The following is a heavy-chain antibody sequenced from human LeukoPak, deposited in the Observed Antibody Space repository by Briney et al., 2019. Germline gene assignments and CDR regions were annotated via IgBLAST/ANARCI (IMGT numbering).Heavy chain of an antibody. CDR3: ASRVATIKVFDY. D-gene: IGHD5-12*01. J-gene: IGHJ4*02. V-gene: IGHV4-31*03. CDR1: GGSISSGGYY. Sequence: PSETLSLTCTVSGGSISSGGYYWSWIRQHPGKGLEWIGYIYYSGSTYYNPSLKSRVTISVDTSKDQFSLKLSSVTAADTAVYYCASRVATIKVFDYWGQGTLVTASS. CDR2: IYYSGST.